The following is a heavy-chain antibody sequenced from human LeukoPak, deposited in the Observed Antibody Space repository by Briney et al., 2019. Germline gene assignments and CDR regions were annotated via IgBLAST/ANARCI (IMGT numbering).Heavy chain of an antibody. CDR3: ARDVAAAGTEGWFDP. CDR1: GGTFSSYA. V-gene: IGHV1-69*04. CDR2: IIPILGIA. J-gene: IGHJ5*02. Sequence: SVKVSCKASGGTFSSYAISWVRQAPGQGLEWMGRIIPILGIANYAQKFQGRVTITADKSTSTAYMELSSLRSEDTAVYYCARDVAAAGTEGWFDPWGQGTLVTVSS. D-gene: IGHD6-13*01.